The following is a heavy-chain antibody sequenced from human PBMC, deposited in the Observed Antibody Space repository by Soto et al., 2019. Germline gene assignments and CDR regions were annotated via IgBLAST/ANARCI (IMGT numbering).Heavy chain of an antibody. V-gene: IGHV1-46*01. CDR1: GYTTSVLS. CDR2: INPSGGST. J-gene: IGHJ5*02. CDR3: SRCDSRGSFSGCFDP. D-gene: IGHD3-22*01. Sequence: APLKSACKVSGYTTSVLSRHWVPLGKKKGLEWMGIINPSGGSTSYAQKVQGRVTMTRDTSTSTVYMELSSLRSEDTAVYYCSRCDSRGSFSGCFDPWGEGTLVTVSS.